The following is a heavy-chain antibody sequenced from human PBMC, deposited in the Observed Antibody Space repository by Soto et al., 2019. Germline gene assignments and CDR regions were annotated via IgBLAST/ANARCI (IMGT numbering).Heavy chain of an antibody. CDR3: ARHVGNSPPGS. V-gene: IGHV4-39*01. J-gene: IGHJ4*02. D-gene: IGHD1-26*01. CDR1: GRSMSSSNYH. Sequence: QLQLQESGPGLVKPSETLSLTCTVSGRSMSSSNYHWGRIRQPPGKGLEWIGSMYYSGSAYYNPSLNSRVTISVDTSKNQFSLKLTSVTAADTAVYHCARHVGNSPPGSWGQGTLVTVSS. CDR2: MYYSGSA.